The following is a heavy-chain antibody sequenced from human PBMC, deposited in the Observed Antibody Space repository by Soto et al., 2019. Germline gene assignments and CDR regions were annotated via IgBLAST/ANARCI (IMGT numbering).Heavy chain of an antibody. CDR2: IYYSGST. CDR1: GGSISSYY. Sequence: PSETLSLTCTVSGGSISSYYGSWIRQPPGKGLEWIGYIYYSGSTNYNPSLKSRVTISVDTSKNQFSLKLSSVTAADTAVYYCARGKTYYYDSSGYHFDYWGQGTLVTVSS. J-gene: IGHJ4*02. CDR3: ARGKTYYYDSSGYHFDY. D-gene: IGHD3-22*01. V-gene: IGHV4-59*01.